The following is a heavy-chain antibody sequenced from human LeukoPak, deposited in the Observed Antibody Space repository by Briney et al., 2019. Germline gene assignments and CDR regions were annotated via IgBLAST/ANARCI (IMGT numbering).Heavy chain of an antibody. CDR3: ARASYDYVWGSYRYLYYGMDV. D-gene: IGHD3-16*02. J-gene: IGHJ6*02. Sequence: GGSLRLSCAASGFTVSSNYMSWVRQAPGKGLEWVSVIYSGGSTYYADSVKGRFTISRDNSKNTLYLQMNSLRAEDTAVYYCARASYDYVWGSYRYLYYGMDVWGQGTTVTVSS. CDR1: GFTVSSNY. V-gene: IGHV3-53*01. CDR2: IYSGGST.